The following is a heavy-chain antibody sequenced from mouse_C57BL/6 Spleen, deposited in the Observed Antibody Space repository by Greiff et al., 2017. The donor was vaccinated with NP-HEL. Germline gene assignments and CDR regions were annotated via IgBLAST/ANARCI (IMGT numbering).Heavy chain of an antibody. CDR2: IYPGDGDT. D-gene: IGHD1-1*01. CDR1: GYAFSSSW. CDR3: AVYYGSSPPSYYFDY. J-gene: IGHJ2*01. V-gene: IGHV1-82*01. Sequence: VQLQQSGPELVKPGASVKISCKASGYAFSSSWMNWVKQRPGKGLEWIGRIYPGDGDTNYNGKFKGKATLTADKSSSTAYMQLSSLTSEDSAVYFWAVYYGSSPPSYYFDYWSQGTTLTVSS.